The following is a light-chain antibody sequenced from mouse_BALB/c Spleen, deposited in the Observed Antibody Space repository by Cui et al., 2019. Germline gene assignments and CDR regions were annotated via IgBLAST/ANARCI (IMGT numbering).Light chain of an antibody. CDR2: LAS. CDR1: ENVDSYGNSF. CDR3: QQNNEDPYT. J-gene: IGKJ2*01. Sequence: IVLPQPPASLAVSLGQRATIPCRASENVDSYGNSFVHWYQQKPGQPPKLLIYLASNIESGVPATFSGSASRTDFTLTIDPVEADDAATYYCQQNNEDPYTFGGGTKLEIK. V-gene: IGKV3-10*01.